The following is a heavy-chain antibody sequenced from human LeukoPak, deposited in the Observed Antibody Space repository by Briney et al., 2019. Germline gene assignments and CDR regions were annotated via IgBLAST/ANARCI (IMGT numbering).Heavy chain of an antibody. CDR1: GFTFSSYG. V-gene: IGHV3-30*02. CDR2: IRYDGSNK. CDR3: AKDYYDSSGYFRVPHVSDY. Sequence: GGSLRLSCAASGFTFSSYGMHWVRQAPGKGLEWVAFIRYDGSNKYYADSVKGRFTISRDNSKNTLYLQMSSLRAEDTAVYYCAKDYYDSSGYFRVPHVSDYRGQGTLVTVSS. D-gene: IGHD3-22*01. J-gene: IGHJ4*02.